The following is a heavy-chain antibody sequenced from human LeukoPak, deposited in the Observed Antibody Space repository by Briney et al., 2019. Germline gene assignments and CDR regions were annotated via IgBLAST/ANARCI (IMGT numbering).Heavy chain of an antibody. V-gene: IGHV1-24*01. CDR3: ATGYYDSSGYYSYHP. CDR2: FDPEDGET. D-gene: IGHD3-22*01. J-gene: IGHJ5*02. CDR1: GYTLTELS. Sequence: ASVKVPCKVSGYTLTELSMHWVRQAPGKGLEWMGGFDPEDGETIYAQKFQGRVTMTEDTSTDTAYMELSSLRSEDTAVYYCATGYYDSSGYYSYHPWGQGTLVTVSS.